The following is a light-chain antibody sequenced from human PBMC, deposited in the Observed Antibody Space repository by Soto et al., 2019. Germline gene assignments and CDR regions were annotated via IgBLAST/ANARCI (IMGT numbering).Light chain of an antibody. CDR3: QQYYTTLT. J-gene: IGKJ4*01. Sequence: DIVMTQSPDSLAVSLGERATINCKSSQSVLYNSDNKNYLAWYQQKPGQPPKLLIYWASTRESGVPDRFSGSGSGADVTLTISSLQAEDVAVYYCQQYYTTLTFGGGTKVEIK. CDR1: QSVLYNSDNKNY. V-gene: IGKV4-1*01. CDR2: WAS.